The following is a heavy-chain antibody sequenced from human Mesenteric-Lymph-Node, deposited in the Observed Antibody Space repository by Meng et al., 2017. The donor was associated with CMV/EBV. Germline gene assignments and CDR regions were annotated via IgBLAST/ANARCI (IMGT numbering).Heavy chain of an antibody. J-gene: IGHJ4*02. CDR2: INHSGST. D-gene: IGHD1-1*01. CDR1: GGSFSGYY. Sequence: VYGGSFSGYYWSWIRQPPGKGLEWIGEINHSGSTNYNPSLKSRVTISVDTSKNQFSLKLSSVTAADTAVYYCARAELQLERHYYFDYWGQGTLVTVSS. V-gene: IGHV4-34*01. CDR3: ARAELQLERHYYFDY.